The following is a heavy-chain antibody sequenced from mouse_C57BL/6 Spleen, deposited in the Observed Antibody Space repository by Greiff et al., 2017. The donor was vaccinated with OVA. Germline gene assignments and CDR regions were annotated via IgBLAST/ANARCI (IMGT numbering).Heavy chain of an antibody. J-gene: IGHJ2*01. Sequence: QVQLQQPGAELVMPGASVKLSCKASGYTFTSYWMHWVKQRPGQGLEWIGEIDPSDSYTTYNQKFKGKSTLTVDKSSSTAYLQLSSLTSEDSAVYYCARVYYGSSYDYVDYWGQGTTLTVSS. CDR3: ARVYYGSSYDYVDY. CDR1: GYTFTSYW. D-gene: IGHD1-1*01. V-gene: IGHV1-69*01. CDR2: IDPSDSYT.